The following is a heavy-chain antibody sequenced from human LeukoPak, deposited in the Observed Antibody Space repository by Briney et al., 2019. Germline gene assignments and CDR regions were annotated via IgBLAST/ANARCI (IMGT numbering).Heavy chain of an antibody. CDR2: ISAYNGNT. D-gene: IGHD3-3*01. V-gene: IGHV1-18*01. Sequence: GASVKVSCKASGYTFTSYGISWVRQAPGQGLEWRGWISAYNGNTNYAQKLQGRVTMTTDTSTSTAYMELSSLRSEDTVVYYCARQPHYDFWSGYKYYFDYWGQGTLVTVSS. J-gene: IGHJ4*02. CDR1: GYTFTSYG. CDR3: ARQPHYDFWSGYKYYFDY.